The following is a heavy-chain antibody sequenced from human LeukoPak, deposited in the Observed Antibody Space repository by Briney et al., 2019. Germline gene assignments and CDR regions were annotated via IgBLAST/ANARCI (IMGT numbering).Heavy chain of an antibody. Sequence: GGSLRLSCAASGFTFSSYAMSWVRQAPGKGLEWVSAISGSGGSTYYADSVKGRFTISRDNSKNTLYLQMNSLRAEDTAVYYCANLEKERWSPPIGAFDIWGQGTMVTVSS. V-gene: IGHV3-23*01. CDR1: GFTFSSYA. D-gene: IGHD2-15*01. CDR3: ANLEKERWSPPIGAFDI. CDR2: ISGSGGST. J-gene: IGHJ3*02.